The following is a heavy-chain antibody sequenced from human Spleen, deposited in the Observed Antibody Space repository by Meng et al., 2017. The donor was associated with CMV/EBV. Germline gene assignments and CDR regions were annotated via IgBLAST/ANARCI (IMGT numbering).Heavy chain of an antibody. Sequence: SCAASGFTFSSYGMHWVRQAPGKGLEWVAVIWYDGSIQYYADSVKGRFTISRDNSKNTLYLQMDSLRAEDTAVYYCAKRLSNGMDVWGQGTTVTVSS. V-gene: IGHV3-33*06. CDR3: AKRLSNGMDV. J-gene: IGHJ6*02. CDR2: IWYDGSIQ. D-gene: IGHD3-16*01. CDR1: GFTFSSYG.